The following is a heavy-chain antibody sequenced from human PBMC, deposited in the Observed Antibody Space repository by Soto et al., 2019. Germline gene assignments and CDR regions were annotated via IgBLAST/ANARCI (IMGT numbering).Heavy chain of an antibody. CDR3: VRDRDLDTDMVHGDF. Sequence: ASVKVSCKASGYTFTSYAMHWVRQAPGQRLEWMGWINAGNGNTKYSQKFQGRVTITRDTSASTAYMELSSLRDEDTAVYHCVRDRDLDTDMVHGDFWGQGTLVTVSS. CDR1: GYTFTSYA. J-gene: IGHJ4*01. V-gene: IGHV1-3*01. CDR2: INAGNGNT. D-gene: IGHD5-18*01.